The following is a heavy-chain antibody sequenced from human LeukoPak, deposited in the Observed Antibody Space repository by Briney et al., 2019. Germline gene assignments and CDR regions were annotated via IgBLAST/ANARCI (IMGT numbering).Heavy chain of an antibody. Sequence: PSETLSLTCTVSGDSFSYFYWSWIRQPPGKGLEWIGYIYNSGSTNYNPSLKSRVTISLDTSKNQFSLKLSSVTAADTAVYHCARGVVAAAGRTFDFWGQGTLVTVSS. CDR2: IYNSGST. CDR1: GDSFSYFY. D-gene: IGHD6-13*01. V-gene: IGHV4-59*01. J-gene: IGHJ4*02. CDR3: ARGVVAAAGRTFDF.